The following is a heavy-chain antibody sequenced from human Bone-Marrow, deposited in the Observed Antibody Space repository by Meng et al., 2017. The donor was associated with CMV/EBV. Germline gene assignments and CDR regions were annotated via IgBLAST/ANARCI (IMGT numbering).Heavy chain of an antibody. J-gene: IGHJ3*02. D-gene: IGHD1-1*01. CDR3: AKLEAPRRDAFNGTFDI. V-gene: IGHV1-69*05. Sequence: SVKVSCKASGGTFSSYAISWVRQAPGQGLEWMGGIIPIFGTANYAQKFQGRVTITTDESTSTAYMELSSLRSEDTAVYYCAKLEAPRRDAFNGTFDIWGQGTMVTVSS. CDR2: IIPIFGTA. CDR1: GGTFSSYA.